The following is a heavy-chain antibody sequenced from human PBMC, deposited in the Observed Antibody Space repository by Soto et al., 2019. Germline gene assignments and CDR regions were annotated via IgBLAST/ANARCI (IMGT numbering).Heavy chain of an antibody. V-gene: IGHV4-61*01. CDR3: ASSPTVTRGQVGEYYYVMDV. J-gene: IGHJ6*02. Sequence: SETLSLTCTVSGGSVSSGSYYWSWIRQPTGKGLEWIGSIYYSGNTNYNPSLKSRVTISVDTSKNQFSLKLSSVTAADTAVYYCASSPTVTRGQVGEYYYVMDVWGQGTTVTVSS. D-gene: IGHD4-17*01. CDR1: GGSVSSGSYY. CDR2: IYYSGNT.